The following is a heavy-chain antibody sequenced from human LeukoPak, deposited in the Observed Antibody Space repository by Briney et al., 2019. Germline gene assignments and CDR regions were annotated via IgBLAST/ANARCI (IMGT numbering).Heavy chain of an antibody. CDR3: TTPNYRYGMDV. CDR2: IKSKTDGGTT. CDR1: GFTCSNAW. Sequence: GGSLRLSCAASGFTCSNAWMSWVRQAPGKGLEWVGRIKSKTDGGTTDYAAPVKGRFTISRDDSKNTLYLQMNSLKTEDTAVYYCTTPNYRYGMDVWGQGTTVTVSS. V-gene: IGHV3-15*01. J-gene: IGHJ6*02.